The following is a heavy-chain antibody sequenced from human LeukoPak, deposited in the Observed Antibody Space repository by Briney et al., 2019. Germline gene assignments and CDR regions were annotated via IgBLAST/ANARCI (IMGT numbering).Heavy chain of an antibody. CDR3: ANGLAASGNFLLRDYYYFIDV. CDR1: GFTFNNYA. CDR2: INGNGAAT. V-gene: IGHV3-23*01. D-gene: IGHD1-26*01. Sequence: GGSLRLSCVVSGFTFNNYAMSWVRQAPGKGLEWVSTINGNGAATYYADSFKGRFLISRDDSKSTVYLRMNKLRVEDSGLYYCANGLAASGNFLLRDYYYFIDVWGKGTTVIVS. J-gene: IGHJ6*03.